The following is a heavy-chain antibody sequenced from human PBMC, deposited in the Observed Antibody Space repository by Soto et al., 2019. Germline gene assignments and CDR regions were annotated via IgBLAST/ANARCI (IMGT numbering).Heavy chain of an antibody. D-gene: IGHD3-10*01. CDR1: GYTFTSYG. J-gene: IGHJ4*02. CDR3: ARDRGGSGSTNFDY. CDR2: ISAYNGNT. Sequence: QVQLVQSGAEVKKPGASVKVSCKASGYTFTSYGISWVRQAPGQGLEWMGWISAYNGNTNYAQKLQGRVTMTTDTSTSKAYIELRSLRSNDTAVYDCARDRGGSGSTNFDYWGQGTLVTVSS. V-gene: IGHV1-18*01.